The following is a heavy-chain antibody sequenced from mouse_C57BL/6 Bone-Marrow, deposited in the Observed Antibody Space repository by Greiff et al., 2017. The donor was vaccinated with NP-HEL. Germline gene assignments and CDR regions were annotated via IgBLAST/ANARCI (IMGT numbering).Heavy chain of an antibody. Sequence: QVQLQQPGAELVRPGSSVKLSCKASGYTFTSYWMHWVKQRPIQGLEWIGNIDPSDSETHYNQKFKDKATLTVDKSSSTAYMQLSSLTSEDSAVYYCARPSGGSFYWYFDVWGTGTTVTVSS. CDR3: ARPSGGSFYWYFDV. V-gene: IGHV1-52*01. J-gene: IGHJ1*03. CDR1: GYTFTSYW. D-gene: IGHD1-1*02. CDR2: IDPSDSET.